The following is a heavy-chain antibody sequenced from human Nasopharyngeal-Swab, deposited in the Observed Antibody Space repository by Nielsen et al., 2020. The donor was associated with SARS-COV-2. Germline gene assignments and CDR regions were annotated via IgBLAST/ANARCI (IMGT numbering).Heavy chain of an antibody. V-gene: IGHV3-30*03. CDR3: ARSVNFDYGDLQPPFGY. D-gene: IGHD4-17*01. J-gene: IGHJ4*02. CDR2: ISYDGGNK. Sequence: VRQMPGKGLEWVAVISYDGGNKYYADSVKGRFTMSRDTSKNVVYLEMNSLSIEDTAVYYCARSVNFDYGDLQPPFGYWGQGTLVTVSS.